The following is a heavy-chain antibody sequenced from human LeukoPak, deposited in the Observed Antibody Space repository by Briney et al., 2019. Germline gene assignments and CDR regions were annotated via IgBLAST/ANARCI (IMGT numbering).Heavy chain of an antibody. CDR2: IYYSGST. V-gene: IGHV4-39*01. J-gene: IGHJ3*02. Sequence: PSETLSLTCTVSGGSISSSSYYWGWIRQPPGKGLGWIGRIYYSGSTHYNPSLKSRVTISVDTSKNQFSLKLSSVTAADTAVYYCARRFRDWGSGSPMGFDIWGQGTMVTVSS. CDR1: GGSISSSSYY. CDR3: ARRFRDWGSGSPMGFDI. D-gene: IGHD3-10*01.